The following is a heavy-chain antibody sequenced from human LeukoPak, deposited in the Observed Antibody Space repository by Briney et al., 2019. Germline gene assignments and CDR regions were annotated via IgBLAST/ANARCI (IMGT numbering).Heavy chain of an antibody. CDR2: ISFSGANT. V-gene: IGHV3-23*01. D-gene: IGHD5-24*01. J-gene: IGHJ3*01. CDR1: GFNFRDAA. Sequence: GGSLRLSCAASGFNFRDAAMTWVRQAPGKGLEWVSLISFSGANTYYADSVKGRFTISRDNTKDTLFLQMNSLRAEDTAIYYCARDIQLSTWGLGTMVTVSS. CDR3: ARDIQLST.